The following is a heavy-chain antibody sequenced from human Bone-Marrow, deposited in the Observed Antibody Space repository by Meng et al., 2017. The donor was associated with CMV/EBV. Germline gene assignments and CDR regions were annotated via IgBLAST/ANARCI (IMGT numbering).Heavy chain of an antibody. D-gene: IGHD7-27*01. CDR3: ARWGSFDK. CDR1: GFTFSSYA. V-gene: IGHV3-30*04. Sequence: GGSLRLSCAASGFTFSSYAMHWVRQAPGKGLEWVAVISYDGSNKYYADSVKGRFTISRDNAKNSLYLQMNSLRAEDTAVYFCARWGSFDKWGQGTLVTVSS. CDR2: ISYDGSNK. J-gene: IGHJ4*02.